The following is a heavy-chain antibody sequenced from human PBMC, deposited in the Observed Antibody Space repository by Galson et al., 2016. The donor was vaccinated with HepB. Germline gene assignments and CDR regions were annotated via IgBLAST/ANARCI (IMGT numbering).Heavy chain of an antibody. D-gene: IGHD3-10*01. CDR3: TRGASRGGTAIGSRIHYFGRDV. CDR2: VYHSGNT. V-gene: IGHV4-4*02. Sequence: LSLTCGVSGGSISSSNWWTWVRQTPGKGLEWIGEVYHSGNTNYNPSLKSRVTVAVDKSKNQFSLRLTSVTAADTAVYYCTRGASRGGTAIGSRIHYFGRDVWGQGTTVIVSS. J-gene: IGHJ6*02. CDR1: GGSISSSNW.